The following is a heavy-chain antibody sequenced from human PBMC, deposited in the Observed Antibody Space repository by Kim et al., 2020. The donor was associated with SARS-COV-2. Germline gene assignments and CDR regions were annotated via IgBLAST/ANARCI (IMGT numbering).Heavy chain of an antibody. CDR1: GYTFTSYA. D-gene: IGHD3-3*01. V-gene: IGHV7-4-1*02. CDR2: INTNTGNP. CDR3: ARAHYDFWSGYYSSYYYYGMDV. Sequence: ASVKVSCKASGYTFTSYAMNWVRQAPGQGLEWMGWINTNTGNPTYAQGFTGRFVFSLDTSVSTAYLQISNLKAEDTAVYYCARAHYDFWSGYYSSYYYYGMDVWGQGTTVTVSS. J-gene: IGHJ6*02.